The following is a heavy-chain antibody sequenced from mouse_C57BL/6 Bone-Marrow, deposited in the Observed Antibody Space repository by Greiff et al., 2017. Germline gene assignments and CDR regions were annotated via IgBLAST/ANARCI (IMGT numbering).Heavy chain of an antibody. CDR1: GYTFTSYW. CDR2: IDPSDSYT. J-gene: IGHJ3*01. Sequence: QVQLQQPGAELVMPGASVKLSCKASGYTFTSYWMHWVKQWPGQGLEWIGEIDPSDSYTNYNQKFKGKSTLTVDKSSSTAYMQLSSLTSEDSAVYDCARGDDYDGFSYWGQGTLVTVSA. D-gene: IGHD2-4*01. V-gene: IGHV1-69*01. CDR3: ARGDDYDGFSY.